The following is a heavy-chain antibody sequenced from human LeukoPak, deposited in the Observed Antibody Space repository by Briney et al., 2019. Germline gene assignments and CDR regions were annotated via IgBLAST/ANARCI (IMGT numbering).Heavy chain of an antibody. V-gene: IGHV3-66*01. D-gene: IGHD3-10*01. CDR2: IYSGGST. J-gene: IGHJ1*01. CDR1: GFTVSSNY. Sequence: PGGSLRLSCAASGFTVSSNYMSWVRQAPGKGLEWVSVIYSGGSTYYADSVKGRFTISRDNSKNTLYLQMNSLRAEDTAVYYCAREGKGGSGSYHAEYFQHWGQGTLVTVSS. CDR3: AREGKGGSGSYHAEYFQH.